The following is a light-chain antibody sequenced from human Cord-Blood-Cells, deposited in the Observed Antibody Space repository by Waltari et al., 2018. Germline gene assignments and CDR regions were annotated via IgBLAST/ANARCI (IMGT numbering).Light chain of an antibody. V-gene: IGKV1-39*01. Sequence: DIQMHQSPSSLSASVGDRVPITCRASQSISSYLNWDQQKPGKAPKLLIYSASSLQSGVPSRFSGSGSGTDFTLTISSLQPEDFATYYCQQSYSTPPTFGQGTKVEIK. CDR2: SAS. J-gene: IGKJ1*01. CDR3: QQSYSTPPT. CDR1: QSISSY.